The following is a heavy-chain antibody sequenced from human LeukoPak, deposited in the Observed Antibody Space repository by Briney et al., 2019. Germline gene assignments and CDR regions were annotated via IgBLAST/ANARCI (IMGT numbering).Heavy chain of an antibody. CDR2: ISGSGGST. Sequence: DPGGSLRLSCAASGFTFSSYAMSWVRRAPGKGLEWVSAISGSGGSTYYADSVKGRFTISRDNSKNTLYLQMNSLRAEDTAVYYCAKAMWIDGYDYPAYYYYYMDVWGKGTTVTVSS. CDR1: GFTFSSYA. J-gene: IGHJ6*03. V-gene: IGHV3-23*01. D-gene: IGHD5-12*01. CDR3: AKAMWIDGYDYPAYYYYYMDV.